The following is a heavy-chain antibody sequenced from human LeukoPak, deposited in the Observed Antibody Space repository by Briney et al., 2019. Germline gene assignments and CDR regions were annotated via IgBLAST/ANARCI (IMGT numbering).Heavy chain of an antibody. V-gene: IGHV1-18*01. CDR2: ISAYNGNT. J-gene: IGHJ4*02. D-gene: IGHD6-13*01. CDR3: ARVGSSGNFDY. Sequence: ASVKVSCKASGGTFSSYAISWVRQAPGQGLEWMGWISAYNGNTNYAQKLQGRVTMTTDTSTSTAYMELRSLRSDDTAVYYCARVGSSGNFDYWGQGTLVTVSS. CDR1: GGTFSSYA.